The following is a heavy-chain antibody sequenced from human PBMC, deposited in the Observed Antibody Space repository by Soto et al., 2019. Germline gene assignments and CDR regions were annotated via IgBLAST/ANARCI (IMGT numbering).Heavy chain of an antibody. V-gene: IGHV3-23*01. CDR1: GFTFSTYA. J-gene: IGHJ4*02. Sequence: EVQLLESGGGLVQPGGSLRLSCAASGFTFSTYAMSWVRQAPGKGLEWVSGIGGSGSSTYYADSVKVRFTISRDNSKNTLYLQVNSLRAEDTAVYYCAKEGFGSWGQGTLVTVSA. CDR3: AKEGFGS. CDR2: IGGSGSST.